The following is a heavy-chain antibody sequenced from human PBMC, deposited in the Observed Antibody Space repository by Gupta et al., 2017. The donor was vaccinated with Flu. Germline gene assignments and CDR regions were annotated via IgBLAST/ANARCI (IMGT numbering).Heavy chain of an antibody. CDR1: SFPKHW. D-gene: IGHD3-3*01. J-gene: IGHJ6*02. CDR3: ARESGRHNGMEV. V-gene: IGHV5-51*01. Sequence: SFPKHWIAWVRQMPGKGLEWVGIIYPDDSDTNYSPAFQGQATISVDKSLNTAYLQWRRLKASDTAIYYCARESGRHNGMEVWGQGTTVIVS. CDR2: IYPDDSDT.